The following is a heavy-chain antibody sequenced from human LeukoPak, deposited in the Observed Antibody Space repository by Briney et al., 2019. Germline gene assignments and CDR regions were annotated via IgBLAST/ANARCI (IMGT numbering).Heavy chain of an antibody. CDR3: ARQGSWYAEGPYYYYMDV. V-gene: IGHV5-51*01. Sequence: GESLKISCKGSGYSFTSYWIGWVRQMPGKGLEWMGIIYPGDSDTRYSPSFQGQVTISADKSISTAYLQWSSLKASDTAMYYCARQGSWYAEGPYYYYMDVWGKGTTVTVSS. D-gene: IGHD6-13*01. CDR1: GYSFTSYW. J-gene: IGHJ6*03. CDR2: IYPGDSDT.